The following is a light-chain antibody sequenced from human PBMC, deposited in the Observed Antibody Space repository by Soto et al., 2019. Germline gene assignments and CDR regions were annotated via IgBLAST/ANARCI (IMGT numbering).Light chain of an antibody. CDR3: QQYDNLPT. CDR2: DAS. CDR1: QDISNY. V-gene: IGKV1-33*01. J-gene: IGKJ4*01. Sequence: DIQMTQSPSSLSASVGDRVTITCRSSQDISNYLNWYQQKPWKAPKLLIYDASNLETGVPSRFSGSGSGTDFTFTISSLPPEDIATYYCQQYDNLPTFGGGTKVEIK.